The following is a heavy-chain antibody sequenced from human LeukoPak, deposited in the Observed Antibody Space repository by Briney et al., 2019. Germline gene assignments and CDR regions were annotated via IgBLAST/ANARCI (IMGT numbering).Heavy chain of an antibody. CDR2: ISYDGSNK. D-gene: IGHD6-19*01. Sequence: GGSLRLSCGASGFTFSSYAMHWVRQAPGKGLEWVAVISYDGSNKFYADSVKGRFTISRDNSKNTLYLQMNSLRAEDTAVYYCARESLAVAGNWFDPWGQGTLVTVSS. CDR3: ARESLAVAGNWFDP. J-gene: IGHJ5*02. CDR1: GFTFSSYA. V-gene: IGHV3-30*04.